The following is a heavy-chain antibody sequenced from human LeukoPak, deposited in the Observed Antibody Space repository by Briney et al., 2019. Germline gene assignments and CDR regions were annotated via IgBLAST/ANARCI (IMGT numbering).Heavy chain of an antibody. CDR2: MNPNSGNT. J-gene: IGHJ5*02. CDR3: ARISNYYGSGSRLNWFDP. D-gene: IGHD3-10*01. Sequence: ASVKVSCKASGYTFTNYDINWVRQATGQGLEWMGWMNPNSGNTGYAQKFQGRVNMTRNTSISTAYMELSSLRSEDTAVYYCARISNYYGSGSRLNWFDPWGQGTLVTVSS. CDR1: GYTFTNYD. V-gene: IGHV1-8*01.